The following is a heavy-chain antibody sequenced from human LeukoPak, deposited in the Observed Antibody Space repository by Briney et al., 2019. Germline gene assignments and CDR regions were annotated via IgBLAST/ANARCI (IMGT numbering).Heavy chain of an antibody. V-gene: IGHV1-18*01. CDR3: ARALVRGLYYYYYMDV. CDR2: ISAYNGNT. J-gene: IGHJ6*03. Sequence: ASVKVSCKASGYTFTSYGISWVRQAPGQGPEWMGWISAYNGNTNYAQKLQGRVTMTTDTSTSTAYMELRSLRSDDTAVYYCARALVRGLYYYYYMDVWGKGTTVTVSS. CDR1: GYTFTSYG. D-gene: IGHD3-10*01.